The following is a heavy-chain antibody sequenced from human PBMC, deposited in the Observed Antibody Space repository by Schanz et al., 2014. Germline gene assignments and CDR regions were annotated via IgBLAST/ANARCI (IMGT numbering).Heavy chain of an antibody. J-gene: IGHJ6*02. Sequence: QVQLVESGGGLVKPGGSLRLSCAASGFNFSDYYMSWIRQAPGKGLEWVTFIRFDGSDKYYADSVKGRFTISRDNSQNTLYLQMNPLRTEDTAVYYCAKELNRRGGQTNFYYYYGMDVWGQGTTVTVSS. CDR2: IRFDGSDK. V-gene: IGHV3-30*02. D-gene: IGHD5-12*01. CDR1: GFNFSDYY. CDR3: AKELNRRGGQTNFYYYYGMDV.